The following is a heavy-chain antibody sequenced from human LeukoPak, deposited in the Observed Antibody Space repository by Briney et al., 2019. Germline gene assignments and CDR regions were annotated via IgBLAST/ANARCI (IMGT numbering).Heavy chain of an antibody. J-gene: IGHJ6*03. V-gene: IGHV4-34*01. CDR2: INHSGST. CDR3: AREVARRYYYYYMDV. Sequence: GSLRLSCAASGFTFSSYSMNWVRQPPGKGLEWIGEINHSGSTNYNPSLKSRVTISVDTSKNQFSLKLSSVTAADTAVYYCAREVARRYYYYYMDVWGKGTTVTVSS. CDR1: GFTFSSYS. D-gene: IGHD2-15*01.